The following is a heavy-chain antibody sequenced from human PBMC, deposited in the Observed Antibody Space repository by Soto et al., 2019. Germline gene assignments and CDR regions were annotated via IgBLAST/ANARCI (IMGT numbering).Heavy chain of an antibody. CDR1: GYTFSIFD. D-gene: IGHD6-25*01. V-gene: IGHV3-48*03. CDR2: ISTGGRNI. Sequence: EVQLVESGGRLVRPGGSLRLSCAASGYTFSIFDMNWSRQAPGKGLEWVSYISTGGRNIYYTDSVKGRFTISRDDAKNSLYLQMNSLRGEDTAVYYCTRGRSGGWGGQGTLVTVSS. J-gene: IGHJ4*02. CDR3: TRGRSGGW.